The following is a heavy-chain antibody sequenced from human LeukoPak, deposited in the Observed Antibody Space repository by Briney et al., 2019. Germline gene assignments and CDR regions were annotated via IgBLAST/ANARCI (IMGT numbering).Heavy chain of an antibody. J-gene: IGHJ4*02. CDR2: AYYRSKWYI. D-gene: IGHD3-10*01. V-gene: IGHV6-1*01. CDR1: GDSVSGSPAV. CDR3: ARGAVRGGTNFDY. Sequence: SQTLSLTCAISGDSVSGSPAVWNWIRQSPSRGLEWLGRAYYRSKWYIDYAVSVKARINITPDTSKNQFSLQLSSVTPEDTAVYYCARGAVRGGTNFDYWGQGTLVTVSS.